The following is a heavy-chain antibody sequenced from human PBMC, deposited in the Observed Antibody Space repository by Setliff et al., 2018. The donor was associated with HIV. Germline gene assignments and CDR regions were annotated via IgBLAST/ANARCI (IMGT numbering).Heavy chain of an antibody. V-gene: IGHV4-61*02. CDR2: IFSSGST. CDR1: GGSISSGGYY. CDR3: AREDGPYYFDS. Sequence: PSETLSLTCTVSGGSISSGGYYWSWIRQPAGKGLEWIGRIFSSGSTNYNPSLKSRVTISVDTSKNQFSLKVSSVTAADTAVYYCAREDGPYYFDSWGQGTLVTVSS. J-gene: IGHJ4*02.